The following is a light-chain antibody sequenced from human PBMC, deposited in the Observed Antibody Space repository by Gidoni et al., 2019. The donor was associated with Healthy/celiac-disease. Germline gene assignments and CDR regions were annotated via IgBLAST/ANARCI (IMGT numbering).Light chain of an antibody. CDR3: QQLNSYLFT. Sequence: DIQLTQSPSFLSASVGDRVTITCRASQGISSYLAWYQQKPGKAPKRLIYAASTLQSGVPSRFSGSGSGTECTLTISSLQPEDFATYYCQQLNSYLFTFGPGTKVDIK. CDR2: AAS. CDR1: QGISSY. J-gene: IGKJ3*01. V-gene: IGKV1-9*01.